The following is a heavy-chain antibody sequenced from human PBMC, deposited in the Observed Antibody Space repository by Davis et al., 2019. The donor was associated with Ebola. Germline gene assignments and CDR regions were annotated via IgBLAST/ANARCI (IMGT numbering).Heavy chain of an antibody. CDR1: GFSFKDFG. V-gene: IGHV3-30*02. CDR2: IRYDGSNK. D-gene: IGHD3-10*01. J-gene: IGHJ6*02. Sequence: GESLKISCAASGFSFKDFGMHWVRQAPGKGLEWVAFIRYDGSNKYYADSVKGRFPISRDNSKNTLYLQMNSLRAEDTAVYYCANYPSSGVVYYYGMDVWGQGTTVTVSS. CDR3: ANYPSSGVVYYYGMDV.